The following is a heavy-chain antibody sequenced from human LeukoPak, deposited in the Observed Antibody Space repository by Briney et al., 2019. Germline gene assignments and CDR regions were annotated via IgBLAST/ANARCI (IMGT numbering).Heavy chain of an antibody. CDR1: GYSFTNYW. CDR2: IYPGDSDT. J-gene: IGHJ5*02. D-gene: IGHD3-16*01. Sequence: GESLKISCKGSGYSFTNYWIGRVRQMPGKGLEWMGIIYPGDSDTRYSPSFQGQVTISADKSISTAYLQWSSLKASDTAMYYCARHATPFRWGSWFDPWGQGTLVTVSS. CDR3: ARHATPFRWGSWFDP. V-gene: IGHV5-51*01.